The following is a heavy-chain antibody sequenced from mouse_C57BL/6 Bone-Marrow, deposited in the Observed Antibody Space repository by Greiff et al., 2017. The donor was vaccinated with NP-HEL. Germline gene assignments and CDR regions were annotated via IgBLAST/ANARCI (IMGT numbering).Heavy chain of an antibody. CDR2: ISSGSSTI. CDR3: ARGGELGPFAY. CDR1: GFTFSDYG. V-gene: IGHV5-17*01. J-gene: IGHJ3*01. D-gene: IGHD4-1*01. Sequence: EVQLVESGGGLVKPGGSLKLSCAASGFTFSDYGMHWVRQAPEKGLEWVAYISSGSSTIYYADKVKGRFTISRDNAKNTLFLQLTGRRSEDTAMYYCARGGELGPFAYWGQGTLVTVSA.